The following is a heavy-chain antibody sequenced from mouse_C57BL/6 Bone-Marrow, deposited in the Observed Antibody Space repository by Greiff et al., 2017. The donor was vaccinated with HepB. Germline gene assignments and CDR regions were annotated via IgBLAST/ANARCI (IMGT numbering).Heavy chain of an antibody. CDR2: ISGGGGNT. CDR3: ARHRVITTVVADYFDY. Sequence: EVQRVESGGGLVKPGGSLKLSCAASGFTFSSYTMSWVRQTPEKRLEWVATISGGGGNTYYPASVKGRFTISRDNAKNTLYLQMSSLRSEDTALYYCARHRVITTVVADYFDYWGQGTTLTVSS. J-gene: IGHJ2*01. D-gene: IGHD1-1*01. CDR1: GFTFSSYT. V-gene: IGHV5-9*01.